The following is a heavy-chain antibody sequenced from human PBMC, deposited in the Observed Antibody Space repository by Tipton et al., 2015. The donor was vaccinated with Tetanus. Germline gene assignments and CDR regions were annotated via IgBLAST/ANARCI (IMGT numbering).Heavy chain of an antibody. Sequence: SLRLSCAASGFTFSNYGMNWVRQAPGKGLEWVSSISASSSYINYADSVKGRFTISRDNGKKSLYLQMNSLRAEDTAVYYCARAGGGSWGNFDYWGQGTLVTVSS. D-gene: IGHD6-13*01. CDR1: GFTFSNYG. CDR2: ISASSSYI. CDR3: ARAGGGSWGNFDY. J-gene: IGHJ4*02. V-gene: IGHV3-21*01.